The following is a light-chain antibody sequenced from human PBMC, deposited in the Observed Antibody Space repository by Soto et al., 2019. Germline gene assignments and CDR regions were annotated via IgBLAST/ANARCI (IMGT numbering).Light chain of an antibody. V-gene: IGKV1-27*01. Sequence: DIQLTQSPSSLSASVGDRVAITCRASQGISNYLAWYQQKPGTVPKLLIYAASTLQSGVPSRFSGSGSGTDFTLTISSLQPEDVPTYYCQKYNSAPFTFGPGTNVDIK. CDR1: QGISNY. J-gene: IGKJ3*01. CDR3: QKYNSAPFT. CDR2: AAS.